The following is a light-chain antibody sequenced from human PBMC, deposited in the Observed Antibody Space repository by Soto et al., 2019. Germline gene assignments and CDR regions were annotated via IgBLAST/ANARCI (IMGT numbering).Light chain of an antibody. V-gene: IGLV2-14*03. Sequence: QSALTQPASVSGSHGQSSAISCTGTSSDVGAYNYVSWYQQHPGKAPKLMIYDVSNRPSGVSNRFSGSKSGNTASLTISGLQAEDEADYYCCSYTTSSTYVFGTGTKVTVL. CDR3: CSYTTSSTYV. J-gene: IGLJ1*01. CDR1: SSDVGAYNY. CDR2: DVS.